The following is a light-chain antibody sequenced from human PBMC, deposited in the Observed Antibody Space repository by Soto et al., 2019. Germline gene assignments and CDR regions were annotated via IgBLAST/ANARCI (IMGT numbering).Light chain of an antibody. Sequence: AIQMTQSPSSLSASVGDRVAISCRSSQGIRSELGWYQQKPGKAPKLLIYEVSRLQSGVPSRFSGSGSGTDFTLTITSLQPEDFATYYCQQYSDYSSFGHGTKVEIK. V-gene: IGKV1-6*01. J-gene: IGKJ1*01. CDR3: QQYSDYSS. CDR2: EVS. CDR1: QGIRSE.